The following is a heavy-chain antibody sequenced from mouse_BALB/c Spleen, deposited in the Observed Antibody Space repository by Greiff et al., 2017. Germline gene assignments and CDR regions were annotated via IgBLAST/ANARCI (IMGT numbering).Heavy chain of an antibody. CDR1: GYSITSDYA. Sequence: EVQLQQSGPGLVKPSQSLSLTCTVTGYSITSDYAWNWIRQFPGNKLEWMGYISYSGSTRYNPSLKSRISITRDTSKNQFFLQLNSVTTEDTATYYCARDGSSYGYWGQGTTLTVSS. J-gene: IGHJ2*01. CDR3: ARDGSSYGY. V-gene: IGHV3-2*02. CDR2: ISYSGST. D-gene: IGHD1-1*01.